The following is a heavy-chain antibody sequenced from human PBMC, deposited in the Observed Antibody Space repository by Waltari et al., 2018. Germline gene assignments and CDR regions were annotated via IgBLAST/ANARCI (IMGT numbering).Heavy chain of an antibody. Sequence: EVQLVQSGAEVKKPGESLRISCKGSGYSFTSYWSSWVRQRPGKGLEWMGKIDPSDSYTNDSPTFQGNVTISADKSISTAYLQCSSLKASDTAIYYCARRKDYGGNLFDYWGQGTLVTVSS. CDR3: ARRKDYGGNLFDY. J-gene: IGHJ4*02. CDR1: GYSFTSYW. CDR2: IDPSDSYT. V-gene: IGHV5-10-1*03. D-gene: IGHD4-17*01.